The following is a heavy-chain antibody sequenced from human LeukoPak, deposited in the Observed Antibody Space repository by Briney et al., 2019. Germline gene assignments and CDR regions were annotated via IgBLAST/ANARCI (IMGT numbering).Heavy chain of an antibody. Sequence: ASVKVSCKASGYTFSSYDIHWVRQTPGQRLEWMGRINAGNGDTTYSEKFQGKVTITGDTSASTDYMELSSLRFEDTAVYYCARAQLGSYRPGDYWGQGTLVTVSS. D-gene: IGHD1-26*01. CDR2: INAGNGDT. CDR3: ARAQLGSYRPGDY. CDR1: GYTFSSYD. J-gene: IGHJ4*02. V-gene: IGHV1-3*01.